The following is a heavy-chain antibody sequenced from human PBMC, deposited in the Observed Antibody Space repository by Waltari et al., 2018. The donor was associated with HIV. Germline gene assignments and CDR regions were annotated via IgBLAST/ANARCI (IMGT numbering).Heavy chain of an antibody. CDR3: ARHWGSGSYYRIHLEHPLQPLDY. Sequence: QLQLQESGPGLVKPSETLSLTCTVSGGSISSSSYYWGWIRQPPGEGLEWIGSIYYSGSTYYNPSLKSRVTISVDTSKNQFSLKLSSVTAADTAVYYCARHWGSGSYYRIHLEHPLQPLDYWGQGTLVTVSS. J-gene: IGHJ4*02. CDR1: GGSISSSSYY. CDR2: IYYSGST. D-gene: IGHD3-10*01. V-gene: IGHV4-39*01.